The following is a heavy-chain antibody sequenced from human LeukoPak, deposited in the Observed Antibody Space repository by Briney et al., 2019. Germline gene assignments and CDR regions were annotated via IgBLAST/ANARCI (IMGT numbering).Heavy chain of an antibody. D-gene: IGHD5-18*01. Sequence: ASVKVSCKASGYTFTSYDINWVRQATGQGLEWMGWMNPNSGNTGYAQKFQGRVTMTRNTSISTAYMELSSLRSEDTAVYYCAIGRGYSYGLRSPIPGWGQGTLVTVSS. CDR1: GYTFTSYD. J-gene: IGHJ4*02. CDR2: MNPNSGNT. CDR3: AIGRGYSYGLRSPIPG. V-gene: IGHV1-8*01.